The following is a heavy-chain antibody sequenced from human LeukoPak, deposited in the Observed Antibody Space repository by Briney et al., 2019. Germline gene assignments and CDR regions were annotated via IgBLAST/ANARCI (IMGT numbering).Heavy chain of an antibody. CDR2: INPSGGTT. J-gene: IGHJ4*02. D-gene: IGHD6-19*01. Sequence: ASVKVSCKTSGYTFTTYYMHWVRQAPGQGIEWMGIINPSGGTTNYAQKFQGRVTMTRDTSTTTLYMELSSLRSEDTAVYYCARGRPGSGWSFDYWGQGTLVTVSS. V-gene: IGHV1-46*01. CDR1: GYTFTTYY. CDR3: ARGRPGSGWSFDY.